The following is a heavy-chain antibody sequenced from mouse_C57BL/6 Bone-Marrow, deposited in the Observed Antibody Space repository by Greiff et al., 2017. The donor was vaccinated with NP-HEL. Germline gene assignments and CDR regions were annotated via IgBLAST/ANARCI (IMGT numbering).Heavy chain of an antibody. CDR1: GYTFTSSW. J-gene: IGHJ3*01. V-gene: IGHV1-7*01. CDR2: NNPSSGYT. D-gene: IGHD3-2*02. CDR3: AREAQAQTWFAY. Sequence: QVHVKQSGAELAKPGASVKLSCKASGYTFTSSWMHWVKQRPGQGLEWIGYNNPSSGYTKYNQKFKDKATLTADKSSSTAYMQLSSLTYEDSAVDYCAREAQAQTWFAYWGQGPLVTVSA.